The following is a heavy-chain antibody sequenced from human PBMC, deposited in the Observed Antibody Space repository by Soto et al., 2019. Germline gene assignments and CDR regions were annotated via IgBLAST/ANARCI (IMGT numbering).Heavy chain of an antibody. CDR1: GYTFTSYG. CDR2: ISTYNGNT. D-gene: IGHD3-10*01. J-gene: IGHJ6*02. CDR3: ARDGPPTMVRGVRGGSYNYYGMDV. Sequence: QVQLVQSGAEVKKPGASVKVSCKASGYTFTSYGISWVRQAPGQGLEWMGWISTYNGNTNYAQKLQGRVTLTTDTASSTAYMGLRRLRSDDTAVDYCARDGPPTMVRGVRGGSYNYYGMDVWGQGTTGNVSS. V-gene: IGHV1-18*04.